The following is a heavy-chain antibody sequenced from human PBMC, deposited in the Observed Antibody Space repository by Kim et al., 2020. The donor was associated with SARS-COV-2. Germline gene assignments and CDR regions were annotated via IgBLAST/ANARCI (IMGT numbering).Heavy chain of an antibody. V-gene: IGHV3-64D*09. D-gene: IGHD3-10*01. Sequence: YADSVKGRFTISRDNSKNTLYLQMSSLRAEDTAVYYCVKGDTMVRGVMDYWGQGTLVTVSS. CDR3: VKGDTMVRGVMDY. J-gene: IGHJ4*02.